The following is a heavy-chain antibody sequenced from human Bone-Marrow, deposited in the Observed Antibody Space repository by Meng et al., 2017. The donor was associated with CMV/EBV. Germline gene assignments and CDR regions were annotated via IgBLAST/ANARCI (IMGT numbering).Heavy chain of an antibody. CDR2: IYSGGST. CDR1: GFTVSSNY. J-gene: IGHJ6*02. V-gene: IGHV3-53*01. CDR3: ASPYCSSTSCYTDYYYGMDV. Sequence: GESRKISCAASGFTVSSNYMSWVRQAPGKGLEWVSVIYSGGSTYYADSVKGRFTISRDNSKNTLYLQMNSLRAEDTAVYYCASPYCSSTSCYTDYYYGMDVWGQGTTVTVSS. D-gene: IGHD2-2*02.